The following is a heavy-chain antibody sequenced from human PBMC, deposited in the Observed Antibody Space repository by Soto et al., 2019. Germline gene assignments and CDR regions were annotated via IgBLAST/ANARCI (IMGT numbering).Heavy chain of an antibody. CDR2: VTGNGGST. CDR1: GFTFSSYA. CDR3: AKNYGDYLSSFQH. V-gene: IGHV3-23*01. J-gene: IGHJ1*01. Sequence: PGGSLRLSCVVSGFTFSSYAMSWVRLAPGKSLEWVSAVTGNGGSTYYADSVKGRFTISRDNSKNTLDLQMNSLRAEDTAIYYCAKNYGDYLSSFQHWGQGALVTVSS. D-gene: IGHD4-17*01.